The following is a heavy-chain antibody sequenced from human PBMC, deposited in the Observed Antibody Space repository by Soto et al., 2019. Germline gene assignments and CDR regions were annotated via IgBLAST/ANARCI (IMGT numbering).Heavy chain of an antibody. CDR2: ISSSSSYI. Sequence: EVQLVESGGGLVKPGGSLRLSCAASGFTFSSYTVNWVRQAPGKGLEWVSSISSSSSYIYYADSVKGRFTISRDNAKNSLSLQMNSLRAEDTAVYYCARGRGSYPNYFDYWGQGTLVTVSS. J-gene: IGHJ4*02. D-gene: IGHD1-26*01. CDR1: GFTFSSYT. CDR3: ARGRGSYPNYFDY. V-gene: IGHV3-21*01.